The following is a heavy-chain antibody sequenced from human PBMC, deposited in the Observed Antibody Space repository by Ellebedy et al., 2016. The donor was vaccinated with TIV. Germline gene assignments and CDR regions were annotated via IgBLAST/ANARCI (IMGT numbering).Heavy chain of an antibody. CDR1: GFIFNSHG. Sequence: PGGSLRLSCAASGFIFNSHGMHWVRQAPCKGLAWVAVISSHGMTTYYADSVNGRFTISRDNSNNSLYLQMNSLRAEDTAVYFCTKEGAVAGAPAYLAYDYWGQGTLVTVSS. CDR3: TKEGAVAGAPAYLAYDY. V-gene: IGHV3-30*13. J-gene: IGHJ4*02. CDR2: ISSHGMTT. D-gene: IGHD6-19*01.